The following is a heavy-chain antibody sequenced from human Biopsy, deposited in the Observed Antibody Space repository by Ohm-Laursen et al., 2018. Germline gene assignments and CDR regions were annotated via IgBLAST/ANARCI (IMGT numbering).Heavy chain of an antibody. CDR1: RDSISNYY. Sequence: GTLSLTCTVSRDSISNYYWTWIRQSPGKGLEWIGYIYYTGSTNYNPSVKSRVTISVDTSKNQFPLKLNSVTVVDTAVYFCARDSRGGHLNTTLITGKNLDSWGQGILVTVSS. V-gene: IGHV4-59*01. J-gene: IGHJ4*02. CDR3: ARDSRGGHLNTTLITGKNLDS. CDR2: IYYTGST. D-gene: IGHD3-16*01.